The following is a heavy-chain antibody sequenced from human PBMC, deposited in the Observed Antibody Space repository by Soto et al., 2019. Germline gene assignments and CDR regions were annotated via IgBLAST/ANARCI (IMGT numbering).Heavy chain of an antibody. Sequence: GGSLRLSCAASGFTISSYSMSWVRQAPGKGLEWVSGMSGSDHRTYYADSVKGRFTISRDNFKNTLYLQMNSLRAEDSAVYYCAKASYGDVDAFDIWGQGTMVTVSS. V-gene: IGHV3-23*01. D-gene: IGHD4-17*01. CDR2: MSGSDHRT. CDR3: AKASYGDVDAFDI. J-gene: IGHJ3*02. CDR1: GFTISSYS.